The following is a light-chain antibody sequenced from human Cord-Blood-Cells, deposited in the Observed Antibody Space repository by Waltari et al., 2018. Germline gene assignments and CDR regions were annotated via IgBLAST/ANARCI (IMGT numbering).Light chain of an antibody. Sequence: VLTQSPGTLSLSPVERSTLSCRASQSVSSSYLAWYQQKPGQAPRLLIYGASSRATGIPDRFSGSGSGTDFTLTISRLEPEDFAVYYCQQYGSSITFGQGTRLEIK. V-gene: IGKV3-20*01. CDR1: QSVSSSY. J-gene: IGKJ5*01. CDR3: QQYGSSIT. CDR2: GAS.